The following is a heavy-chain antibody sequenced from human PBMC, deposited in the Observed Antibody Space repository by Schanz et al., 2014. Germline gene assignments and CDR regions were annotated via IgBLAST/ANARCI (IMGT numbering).Heavy chain of an antibody. D-gene: IGHD3-22*01. CDR3: AKDISDTSGKDDY. J-gene: IGHJ4*02. CDR2: VSSRSDEI. V-gene: IGHV3-23*01. CDR1: TFTFDHYA. Sequence: EVHLLESGGGLVQPGGSLRLSCSASTFTFDHYAMTWVRQAPGKGLEWVAAVSSRSDEIKYADSVRGRFTISRDNSKNTLFLQMNSLRVEDSAIYYCAKDISDTSGKDDYWGQGTLVTVSS.